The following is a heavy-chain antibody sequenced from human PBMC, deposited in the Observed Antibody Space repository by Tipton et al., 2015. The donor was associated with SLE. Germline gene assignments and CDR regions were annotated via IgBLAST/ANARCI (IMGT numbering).Heavy chain of an antibody. J-gene: IGHJ4*02. D-gene: IGHD3-16*01. Sequence: SLRLSCAASGFTFSSYAMSWVRQAPGKGLEWVSAISGSGGSTYYADSVKGLFTISRDNSKNTLYLQMNSLRAEDTAVYYCAKGEGLLVIWGSSGYLGQGTLVTVSS. V-gene: IGHV3-23*01. CDR1: GFTFSSYA. CDR2: ISGSGGST. CDR3: AKGEGLLVIWGSSGY.